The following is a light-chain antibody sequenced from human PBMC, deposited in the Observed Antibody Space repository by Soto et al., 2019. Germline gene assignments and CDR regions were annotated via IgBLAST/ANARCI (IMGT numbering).Light chain of an antibody. V-gene: IGLV2-23*01. CDR1: SSDVGSYNL. CDR2: EGS. J-gene: IGLJ3*02. Sequence: QYALTQPASVSGSPGQSITISCTGTSSDVGSYNLVAWYQQHPGNAPKLMIYEGSKRPSGVSNRFFGSKSGNTVSLTISGLQAEDEADYYCCSFARGSTLVFGGGTKVTVL. CDR3: CSFARGSTLV.